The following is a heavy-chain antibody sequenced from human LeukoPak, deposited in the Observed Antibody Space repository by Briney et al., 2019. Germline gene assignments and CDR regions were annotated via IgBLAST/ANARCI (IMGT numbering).Heavy chain of an antibody. CDR1: GFTFSSYA. CDR2: FGTRSTSI. J-gene: IGHJ4*02. D-gene: IGHD2-8*01. CDR3: ARGGSIVLMVY. V-gene: IGHV3-21*01. Sequence: GGSLRLSCAASGFTFSSYAITWVRQAPGKGLEWVSSFGTRSTSIYHAGSVKGRFTISRDNAKNSLYLQMNSLRAEDTAVYYCARGGSIVLMVYWGQGTLVTVSS.